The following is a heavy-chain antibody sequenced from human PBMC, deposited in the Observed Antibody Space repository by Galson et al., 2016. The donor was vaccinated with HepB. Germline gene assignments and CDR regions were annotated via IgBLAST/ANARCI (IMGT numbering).Heavy chain of an antibody. CDR3: TKDRVPLNSHSYYYGMYV. V-gene: IGHV3-30-3*01. CDR2: ISYDGSNK. CDR1: GFTFSNYA. J-gene: IGHJ6*02. Sequence: SLRLSCAASGFTFSNYAMHWVRQAPGKGLEWVAVISYDGSNKYYAGSVKGRFTVSRDNSKNTLYLQMNSLRAEDTAVYYCTKDRVPLNSHSYYYGMYVWGQGTTVTVSS. D-gene: IGHD2-21*01.